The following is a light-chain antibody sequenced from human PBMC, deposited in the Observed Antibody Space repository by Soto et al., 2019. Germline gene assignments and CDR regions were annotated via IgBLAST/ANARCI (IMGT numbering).Light chain of an antibody. CDR3: QQYGSSPRT. V-gene: IGKV3-20*01. Sequence: EIVLTQSPGALSLSPGERATLSCRASQSVSSSYWAWYQQKPGQAPRLLIYGASSRATGIPDRFSGSGSGTDFTLTISRLEPEDFAVYYCQQYGSSPRTFGQGTKVDIK. CDR2: GAS. J-gene: IGKJ1*01. CDR1: QSVSSSY.